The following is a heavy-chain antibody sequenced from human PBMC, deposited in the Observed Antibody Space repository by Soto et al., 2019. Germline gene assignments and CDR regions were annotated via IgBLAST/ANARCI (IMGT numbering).Heavy chain of an antibody. CDR3: ARSVEGHFDY. Sequence: EVQLVESGGGLVQPGGSLRLTCAASGFPFSIYSMNWVRQAPGKGLEWSSYITSDTNTIKYADSVKGRVTISRDNAKNLVYLQMNSLRDEDTAVYFCARSVEGHFDYWGQGTVVTVSS. CDR2: ITSDTNTI. J-gene: IGHJ4*02. V-gene: IGHV3-48*02. D-gene: IGHD6-19*01. CDR1: GFPFSIYS.